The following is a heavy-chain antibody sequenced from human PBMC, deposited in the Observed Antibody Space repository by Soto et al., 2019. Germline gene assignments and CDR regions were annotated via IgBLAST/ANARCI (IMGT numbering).Heavy chain of an antibody. V-gene: IGHV3-23*01. J-gene: IGHJ4*02. CDR3: AKDRSSTSCYAFDY. D-gene: IGHD2-2*01. Sequence: GGSLRLSCAASGFTSRNYAMSWARQAPGKGLEWVSAISGSGGTTHYADSVKGRFTISRDNSKNTLYLQMNSLRVEDTAVYYCAKDRSSTSCYAFDYWGQGSLVTVSS. CDR2: ISGSGGTT. CDR1: GFTSRNYA.